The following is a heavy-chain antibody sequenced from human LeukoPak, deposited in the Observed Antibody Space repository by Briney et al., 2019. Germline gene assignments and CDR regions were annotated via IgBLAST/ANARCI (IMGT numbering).Heavy chain of an antibody. D-gene: IGHD2-15*01. CDR3: APGGVVVAATPDPFDY. CDR1: GSTFSSYS. V-gene: IGHV3-21*01. Sequence: KSGGSLRLSCAASGSTFSSYSMNWVRQAPGKGLEWVSSISSSSYIYYADSVKGRFTISRDNAKNSLYLQMNSLRAEDTAVYYCAPGGVVVAATPDPFDYWGQGTLVTVSS. J-gene: IGHJ4*02. CDR2: ISSSSYI.